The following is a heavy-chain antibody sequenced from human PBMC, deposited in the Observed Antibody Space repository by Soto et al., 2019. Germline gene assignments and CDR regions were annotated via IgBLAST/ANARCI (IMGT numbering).Heavy chain of an antibody. CDR1: GGSISSTTYY. V-gene: IGHV4-39*01. Sequence: QLQLQESGPGLVKPSETLSLTCTVSGGSISSTTYYWGWIRQPPGKGLEWIGTIYYSGRTYYNPSLESRVTISVDTSKNQFSLKLNFVTAADTAVYYGARYSRLGSGYYPWGQGTMVTVSP. CDR2: IYYSGRT. J-gene: IGHJ3*01. CDR3: ARYSRLGSGYYP. D-gene: IGHD3-22*01.